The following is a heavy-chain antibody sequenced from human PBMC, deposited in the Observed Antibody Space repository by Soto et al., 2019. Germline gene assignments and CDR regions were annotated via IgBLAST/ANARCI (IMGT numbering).Heavy chain of an antibody. V-gene: IGHV2-5*01. Sequence: QITLKESGPTLVKPTQTLTLTCTFSGFSLKTPAVGVGWIRQPPGKALEWLALIYWNGDKRYSPSLENRLTTTQDTPKNQVVLTRTNMDPVDTAPYPCAHGSGWLHDYWGQGLLVTVSS. D-gene: IGHD6-19*01. J-gene: IGHJ4*02. CDR2: IYWNGDK. CDR3: AHGSGWLHDY. CDR1: GFSLKTPAVG.